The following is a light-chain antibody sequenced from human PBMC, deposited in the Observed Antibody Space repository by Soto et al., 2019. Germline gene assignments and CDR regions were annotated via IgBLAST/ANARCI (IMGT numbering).Light chain of an antibody. Sequence: EIVLTQSPGTLSLSPGERATLSCRASQSVAGLFLAWYQQKPGQAPRLLIDGSSNRATGIPERFSGSRSGTEFTLTISRLEPEDFAVYYCQHDVTSPGFTFGPGTKVDI. J-gene: IGKJ3*01. CDR1: QSVAGLF. CDR2: GSS. V-gene: IGKV3-20*01. CDR3: QHDVTSPGFT.